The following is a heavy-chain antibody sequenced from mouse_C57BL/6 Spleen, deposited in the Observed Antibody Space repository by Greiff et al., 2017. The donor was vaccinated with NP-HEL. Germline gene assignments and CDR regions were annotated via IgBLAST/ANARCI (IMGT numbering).Heavy chain of an antibody. V-gene: IGHV1-82*01. J-gene: IGHJ1*03. Sequence: QVHVKQSGPELVKPGASVKISCKASGYAFSSSWMNWVKQRPGKGLEWIGRIYPGDGDTNYNGKFKGKATLTADKSSSTAYMQLSSLTSENSAVYFGARADYGNFYWYYGGWGTGATVTVAT. CDR2: IYPGDGDT. CDR3: ARADYGNFYWYYGG. CDR1: GYAFSSSW. D-gene: IGHD2-1*01.